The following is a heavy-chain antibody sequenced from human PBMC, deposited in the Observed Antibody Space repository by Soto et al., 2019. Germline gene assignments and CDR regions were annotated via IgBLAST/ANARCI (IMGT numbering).Heavy chain of an antibody. CDR1: GGSISSYY. CDR3: ASRYCINGICYFDY. J-gene: IGHJ4*02. CDR2: IYYSGST. V-gene: IGHV4-59*01. Sequence: SETLSLTCTVSGGSISSYYWSWIRQPPGKGLEWIGYIYYSGSTNYNPSLKSRVTISVDTSKNQFSLKLSSVTAADTAVYYCASRYCINGICYFDYWGQGALVTVS. D-gene: IGHD2-8*01.